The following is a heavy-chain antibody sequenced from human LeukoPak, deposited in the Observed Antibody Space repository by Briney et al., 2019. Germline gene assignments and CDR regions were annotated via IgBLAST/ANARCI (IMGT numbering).Heavy chain of an antibody. Sequence: GGSLRLSCAASGFTFSSYGMHWVRQAPGKGLEWVAFIRYDGSNKYYADSVKGRFTISRDNSKNTLYLQMNSLRAEDTAVYYCAKDARGDYYYYMDVWGKGTTVTASS. V-gene: IGHV3-30*02. D-gene: IGHD3-10*01. J-gene: IGHJ6*03. CDR1: GFTFSSYG. CDR3: AKDARGDYYYYMDV. CDR2: IRYDGSNK.